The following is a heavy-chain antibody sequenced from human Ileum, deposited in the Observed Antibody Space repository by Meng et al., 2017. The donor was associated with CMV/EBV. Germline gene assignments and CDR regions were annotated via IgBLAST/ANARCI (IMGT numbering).Heavy chain of an antibody. CDR3: VRGRSDLLSSWFDP. D-gene: IGHD3-9*01. V-gene: IGHV4-34*01. Sequence: QVRLQQWCAGLLKPSGALARACAVYGGSVSGYYWSWIRQPPGKGLEWIGEINHSGSTYDSPSLKSRVTISVDTSKNQCFLRLSPVTVADTGVYYCVRGRSDLLSSWFDPWGQGTLVTVSS. CDR2: INHSGST. J-gene: IGHJ5*02. CDR1: GGSVSGYY.